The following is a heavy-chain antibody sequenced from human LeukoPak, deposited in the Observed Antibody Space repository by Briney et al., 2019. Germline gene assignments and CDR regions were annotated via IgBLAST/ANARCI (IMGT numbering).Heavy chain of an antibody. D-gene: IGHD5-18*01. CDR3: ARSGYSYGYVYYYYYMDV. V-gene: IGHV4-61*10. Sequence: PSETLSLTCTVSGASLSSGSDYWTWIRQPAGEGLEWIGQIYSSGSTNYSPSLTSRVTISVDTSKNQFSLKLSSVTAADTAVYYCARSGYSYGYVYYYYYMDVWGKGTTVTVSS. CDR1: GASLSSGSDY. J-gene: IGHJ6*03. CDR2: IYSSGST.